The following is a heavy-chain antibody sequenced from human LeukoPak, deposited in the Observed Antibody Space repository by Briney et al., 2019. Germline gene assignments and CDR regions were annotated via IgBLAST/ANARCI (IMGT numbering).Heavy chain of an antibody. D-gene: IGHD6-6*01. Sequence: SQTLSLTCTVSGGSISSGGYYWGWIRQPPGKGLEWIGSIYYSGNTYYNPSLKSRVTISIDTSENQFSLKLSSVTAADTAVYYCARSERAARYFDYWGQGTLVTVSS. V-gene: IGHV4-39*01. CDR3: ARSERAARYFDY. CDR2: IYYSGNT. J-gene: IGHJ4*02. CDR1: GGSISSGGYY.